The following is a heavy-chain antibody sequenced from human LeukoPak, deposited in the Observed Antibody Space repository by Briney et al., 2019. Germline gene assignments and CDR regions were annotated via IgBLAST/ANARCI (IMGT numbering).Heavy chain of an antibody. V-gene: IGHV1-18*01. CDR3: AREGEHSGYDSAFDY. CDR1: GYTFTSYG. Sequence: ASVQVSSKASGYTFTSYGLSWVRQPPGRGLEWMGWISAYNGNTNYAQKLQGRVTMTTDTSTSTAYMELRSLRSDDTAVYYCAREGEHSGYDSAFDYWGQGTLVTVSS. J-gene: IGHJ4*02. D-gene: IGHD5-12*01. CDR2: ISAYNGNT.